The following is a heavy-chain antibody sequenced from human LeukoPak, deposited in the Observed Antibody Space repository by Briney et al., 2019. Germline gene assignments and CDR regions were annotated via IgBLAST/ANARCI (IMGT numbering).Heavy chain of an antibody. CDR2: IYSDNT. J-gene: IGHJ6*03. V-gene: IGHV3-53*01. Sequence: GGSLRLSCTVSGFTVSSNSMSWVRQAPGKGLEWVSFIYSDNTHYSYSVKGRFTISRDNSKNTLYLQVNSLRVEDTAVYYCARVGANDYYDSSGFYFHLGYYMDVWGKGTTVTISS. D-gene: IGHD3-22*01. CDR3: ARVGANDYYDSSGFYFHLGYYMDV. CDR1: GFTVSSNS.